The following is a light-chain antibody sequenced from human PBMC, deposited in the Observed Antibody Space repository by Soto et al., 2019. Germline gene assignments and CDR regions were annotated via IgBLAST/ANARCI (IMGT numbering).Light chain of an antibody. CDR2: YDS. CDR3: QVWDSSSDLGV. CDR1: NIGSKS. V-gene: IGLV3-21*04. Sequence: SYELTQPPSVSVAPGKTARITCGGNNIGSKSVQWYQQKPGQAPVLVIYYDSDRPSGIPERFSGSNSGNTATLTISRVEAGDEADYYCQVWDSSSDLGVFGGGTKLTVL. J-gene: IGLJ3*02.